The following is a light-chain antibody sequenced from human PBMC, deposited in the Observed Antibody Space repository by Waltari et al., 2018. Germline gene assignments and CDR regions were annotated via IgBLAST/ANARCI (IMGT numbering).Light chain of an antibody. V-gene: IGKV1-39*01. CDR3: QQYNRFSP. J-gene: IGKJ1*01. CDR2: AAS. CDR1: QMIDNY. Sequence: DIQMTQSPPSLSASVGDRVTITCRASQMIDNYLNWYQHKPGKAPNLLIFAASSLQNGVPSRFSGTGSGTDFTLTINGLQPGDFATYFCQQYNRFSPFGQGTNVEVK.